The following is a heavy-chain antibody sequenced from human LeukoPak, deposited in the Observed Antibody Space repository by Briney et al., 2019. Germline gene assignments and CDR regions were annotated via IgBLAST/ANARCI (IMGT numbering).Heavy chain of an antibody. Sequence: GGSLRLSCTASGFTFGDHAMSWVRQAPGKGLEWVANIKEDGSEKYYADFVKGRFTISRDNAKNSLDLQMNSLRAEDTAVYYCARRGSTDYWGQGTLVTVSS. CDR2: IKEDGSEK. V-gene: IGHV3-7*03. CDR3: ARRGSTDY. J-gene: IGHJ4*02. CDR1: GFTFGDHA. D-gene: IGHD2/OR15-2a*01.